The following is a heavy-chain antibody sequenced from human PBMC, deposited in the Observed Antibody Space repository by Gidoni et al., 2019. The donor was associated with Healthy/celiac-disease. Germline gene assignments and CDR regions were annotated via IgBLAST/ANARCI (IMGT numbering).Heavy chain of an antibody. CDR1: GFTVSSNY. J-gene: IGHJ6*02. D-gene: IGHD2-2*01. Sequence: EVQLVESGGGLIQPGGSLRLSCAASGFTVSSNYMSWVRQAPGKGLEWVSVIYSGGSTYYADSVKGRFTISRDNSKNTLYLQMNSLRAEDTAVYYCARDTRQPYCSSTSCYVANSYYYGMDVWGQGTTVTVSS. V-gene: IGHV3-53*01. CDR2: IYSGGST. CDR3: ARDTRQPYCSSTSCYVANSYYYGMDV.